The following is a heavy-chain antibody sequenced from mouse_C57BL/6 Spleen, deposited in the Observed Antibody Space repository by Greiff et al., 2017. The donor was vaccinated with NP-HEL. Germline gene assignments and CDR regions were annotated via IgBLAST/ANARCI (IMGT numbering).Heavy chain of an antibody. CDR3: SRPPLLLRFCFDY. CDR1: GYTFTDYY. J-gene: IGHJ2*01. Sequence: VQLQQSGPELVKPGASVKISCKASGYTFTDYYMNWVKQSHGKSLEWIGDINPNNGGTSYNQKFKGKATLTVDKSSSTAYMELRSLTPADSAVSYCSRPPLLLRFCFDYWGQGTTLTVSS. CDR2: INPNNGGT. D-gene: IGHD1-1*01. V-gene: IGHV1-26*01.